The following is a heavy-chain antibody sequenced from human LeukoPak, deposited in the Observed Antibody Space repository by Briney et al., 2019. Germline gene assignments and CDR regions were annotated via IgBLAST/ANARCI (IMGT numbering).Heavy chain of an antibody. CDR2: IRSSGSPI. CDR1: GFTFSSYS. J-gene: IGHJ4*02. Sequence: GGSLRLSCAASGFTFSSYSMNWVRQAPGKGLEWVSYIRSSGSPIYYADSVRGRFTISRDNAKNSLYLQMNSLKDEDTAVYYCVRDPDALDFWGQGTPVTVSS. CDR3: VRDPDALDF. V-gene: IGHV3-48*02.